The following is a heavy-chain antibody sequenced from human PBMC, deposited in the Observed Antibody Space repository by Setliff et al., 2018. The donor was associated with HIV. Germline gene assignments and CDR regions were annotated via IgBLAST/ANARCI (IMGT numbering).Heavy chain of an antibody. J-gene: IGHJ5*01. Sequence: ETLSLTCSVSGGSINTSSYYWAWVRQPPGNELEWIGSIYHDGTTHYRSSLRSRAAISIDTSKSQISLKVRSVTAADTAVYFCAGHPVTSGWPSLNWFDPWGQGILVTVSS. CDR1: GGSINTSSYY. V-gene: IGHV4-39*07. CDR3: AGHPVTSGWPSLNWFDP. D-gene: IGHD6-19*01. CDR2: IYHDGTT.